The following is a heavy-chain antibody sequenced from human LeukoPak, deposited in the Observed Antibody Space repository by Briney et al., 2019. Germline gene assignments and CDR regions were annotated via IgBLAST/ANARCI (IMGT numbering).Heavy chain of an antibody. Sequence: WASVKVSCKASGYTFTSYGFNWVRQAPGQGLEWMGWISAYSGNTNCAQKLQSRVTMTTDTSTGIAYMELRSLRSDDTAVYYCTRGYLSYSYGSYFDYWGQGTLVTVSS. J-gene: IGHJ4*02. CDR3: TRGYLSYSYGSYFDY. CDR2: ISAYSGNT. V-gene: IGHV1-18*01. D-gene: IGHD5-18*01. CDR1: GYTFTSYG.